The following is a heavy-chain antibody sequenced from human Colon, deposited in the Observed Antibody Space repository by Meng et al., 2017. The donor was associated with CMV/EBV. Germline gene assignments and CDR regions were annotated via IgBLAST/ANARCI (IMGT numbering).Heavy chain of an antibody. Sequence: GESLKISCAASGFTFSSHSMNWVRQAPGKGLEWVSSISSTSNYIYYADSVKGRFTISRDSANNSIYLQMTSLRAEDTAVYYCARGDGSSCFVEYYLDHWGQGTLVTVSS. D-gene: IGHD6-13*01. CDR3: ARGDGSSCFVEYYLDH. V-gene: IGHV3-21*01. CDR2: ISSTSNYI. J-gene: IGHJ4*02. CDR1: GFTFSSHS.